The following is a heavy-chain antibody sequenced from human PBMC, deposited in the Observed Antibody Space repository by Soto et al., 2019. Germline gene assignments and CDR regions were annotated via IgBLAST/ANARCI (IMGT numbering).Heavy chain of an antibody. Sequence: ASVKVSCKASGYTFTSYAMHWVRQAPGQRLEWMGWINAGNGNTKYSQKFQGRVTITRDTSASTAYMELSSLRSEDTAVYYCASKYSGYYDFWSGYYKDYYGMDVWGQGATVTVSS. CDR2: INAGNGNT. J-gene: IGHJ6*02. CDR1: GYTFTSYA. CDR3: ASKYSGYYDFWSGYYKDYYGMDV. V-gene: IGHV1-3*01. D-gene: IGHD3-3*01.